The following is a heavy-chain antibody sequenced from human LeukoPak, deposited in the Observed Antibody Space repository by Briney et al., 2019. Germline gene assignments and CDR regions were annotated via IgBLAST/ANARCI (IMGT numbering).Heavy chain of an antibody. CDR2: ISSDGSNK. D-gene: IGHD3-3*01. CDR1: GFTFSSYA. V-gene: IGHV3-30-3*01. J-gene: IGHJ4*02. Sequence: PGGSLRLSCAASGFTFSSYAMHWVRRAPGKGLEWVAVISSDGSNKYYTGSVQGQFTISRDNSKNTLYLQMNSLGGEDTAVYYCAFSPGGVAAHFDYWGQGTLVTVSS. CDR3: AFSPGGVAAHFDY.